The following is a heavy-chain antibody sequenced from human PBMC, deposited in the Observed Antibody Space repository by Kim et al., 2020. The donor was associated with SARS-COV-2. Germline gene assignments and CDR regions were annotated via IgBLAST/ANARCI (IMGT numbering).Heavy chain of an antibody. Sequence: AVSVKSRITINPDTSKNQFSLQLNSVTPEDTGVYYCARGGVYSGYNWFDHWGQGTLVTVSS. V-gene: IGHV6-1*01. CDR3: ARGGVYSGYNWFDH. J-gene: IGHJ5*02. D-gene: IGHD5-12*01.